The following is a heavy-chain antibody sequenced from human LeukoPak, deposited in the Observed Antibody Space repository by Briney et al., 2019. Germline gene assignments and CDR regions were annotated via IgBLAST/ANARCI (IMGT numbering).Heavy chain of an antibody. J-gene: IGHJ4*02. CDR3: ARDRPHYDILTGYPDY. V-gene: IGHV1-3*01. CDR2: INAGNGNT. Sequence: ASVKVSCKASGHTFTSYAMHWVRQAPGQRLEWMGWINAGNGNTKYSQKFQGRVTITRDTSASTAYMELSSLRSEDTAVYYCARDRPHYDILTGYPDYWGQGTLVTVSS. CDR1: GHTFTSYA. D-gene: IGHD3-9*01.